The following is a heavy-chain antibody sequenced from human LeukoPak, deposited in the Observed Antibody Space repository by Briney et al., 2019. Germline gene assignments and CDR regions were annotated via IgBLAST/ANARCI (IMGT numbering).Heavy chain of an antibody. J-gene: IGHJ4*02. D-gene: IGHD2-2*01. Sequence: PGASLRLSCAASGFTFSSYAMSWVRQAPGKGLEWVSDISGSGGSTYYADSVKGRFTISRDNSKNTLYLQMNSLRAEDTAVYYCAKDFRSSTSCWDYWGQGTLVTVSS. CDR1: GFTFSSYA. CDR3: AKDFRSSTSCWDY. V-gene: IGHV3-23*01. CDR2: ISGSGGST.